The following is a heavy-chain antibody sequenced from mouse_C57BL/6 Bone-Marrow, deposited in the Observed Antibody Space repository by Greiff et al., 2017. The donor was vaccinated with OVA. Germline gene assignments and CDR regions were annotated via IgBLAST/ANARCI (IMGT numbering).Heavy chain of an antibody. V-gene: IGHV1-81*01. CDR1: GYTFTSYG. J-gene: IGHJ4*01. CDR2: IYPRSGIT. CDR3: ARAGMDY. Sequence: VQLQQSGAELARPGASVTLSCTASGYTFTSYGISWVKQRTGQGLEWIGEIYPRSGITYYNEKFKGKATLTADHSSRTAYMSLRSPTSEDSAVYFCARAGMDYGGQGTSVTVSS.